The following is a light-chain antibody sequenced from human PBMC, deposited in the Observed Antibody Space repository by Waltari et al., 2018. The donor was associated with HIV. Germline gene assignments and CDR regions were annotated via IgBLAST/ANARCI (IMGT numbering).Light chain of an antibody. J-gene: IGLJ3*02. V-gene: IGLV1-47*01. CDR3: AARHDSLSGRV. CDR2: RNN. CDR1: SSNLGSNY. Sequence: QSVLTQPPSASGTPGQRITISCSGSSSNLGSNYVYWYQQLPGTAPKLPIYRNNQRPSGVPDRFSGSKSGTSASLAISGLRSEDEADYYCAARHDSLSGRVFGGGTKLTVL.